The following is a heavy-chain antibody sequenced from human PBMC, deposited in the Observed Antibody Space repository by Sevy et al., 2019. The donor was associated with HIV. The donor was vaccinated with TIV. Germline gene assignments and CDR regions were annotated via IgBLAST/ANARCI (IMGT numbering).Heavy chain of an antibody. J-gene: IGHJ4*02. V-gene: IGHV3-30*18. Sequence: LSLTCAGSGFTFRSYGIHWVRQSPGKGLEWVAFISFDGRNTYSADSVKGRFTVSRDNSNNAVYLQMNNLRTEDTAMYYCAKDILGDNSPWFFFDYWGQGTQVTVSS. CDR2: ISFDGRNT. CDR3: AKDILGDNSPWFFFDY. D-gene: IGHD3-9*01. CDR1: GFTFRSYG.